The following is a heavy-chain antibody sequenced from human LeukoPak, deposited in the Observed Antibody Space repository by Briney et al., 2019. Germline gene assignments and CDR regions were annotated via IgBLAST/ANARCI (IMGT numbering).Heavy chain of an antibody. CDR1: GYTLTELS. CDR3: ARGVRYYDYVWGSYQAY. Sequence: ASVKVSCKVSGYTLTELSMHWVRQAPGQGLEWMGWINPNSGGTNYAQKFQGRVTMTRDTSISTAYMELSRLRSDDTAVYYCARGVRYYDYVWGSYQAYWGQGTLVTVSS. D-gene: IGHD3-16*02. CDR2: INPNSGGT. V-gene: IGHV1-2*02. J-gene: IGHJ4*02.